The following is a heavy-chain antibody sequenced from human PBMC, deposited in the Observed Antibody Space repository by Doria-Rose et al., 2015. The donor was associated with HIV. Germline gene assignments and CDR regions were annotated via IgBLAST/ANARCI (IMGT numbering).Heavy chain of an antibody. J-gene: IGHJ4*02. Sequence: QVTLKESGPVLVKPTETLTLTCTVSGVSLSSPGMGVSWIRQPPGKALESLAIIFSDDERSHKTSLKSRLTISRGTSKSQVVLTMTDMDPVDTATYYCARIKSSRWYHKYYFDFWGQGALVIVSA. CDR1: GVSLSSPGMG. V-gene: IGHV2-26*01. D-gene: IGHD6-13*01. CDR2: IFSDDER. CDR3: ARIKSSRWYHKYYFDF.